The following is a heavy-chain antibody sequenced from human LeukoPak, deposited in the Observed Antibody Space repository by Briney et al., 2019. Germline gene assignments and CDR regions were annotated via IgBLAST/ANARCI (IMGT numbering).Heavy chain of an antibody. CDR2: IYYTGSS. Sequence: SETLSLTCTVSGGSISSYYWNWLRQPPGKGLEWIGYIYYTGSSNYNPSLKSRVTILVDTSKHQFSLKLSSVTAADTAVYFCARLSRGSSAGFDYWGQGILVTVSS. D-gene: IGHD6-6*01. J-gene: IGHJ4*02. V-gene: IGHV4-59*01. CDR1: GGSISSYY. CDR3: ARLSRGSSAGFDY.